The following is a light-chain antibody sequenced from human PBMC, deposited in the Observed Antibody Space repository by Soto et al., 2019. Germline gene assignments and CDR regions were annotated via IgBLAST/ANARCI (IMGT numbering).Light chain of an antibody. V-gene: IGLV2-14*03. J-gene: IGLJ1*01. Sequence: QSALTQPASVSGSPGQSVTVSCSGTPSDVGGYNFVSCYQHRPGEAPKLILYDVYSRPSVVSDRFSGSKSGNTAFLTISGLQAEDDGDYYCCSYTSTYSYVFGPGTKLTVL. CDR1: PSDVGGYNF. CDR3: CSYTSTYSYV. CDR2: DVY.